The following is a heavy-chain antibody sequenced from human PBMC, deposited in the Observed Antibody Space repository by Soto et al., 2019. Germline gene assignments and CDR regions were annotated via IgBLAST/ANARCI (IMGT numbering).Heavy chain of an antibody. J-gene: IGHJ5*02. Sequence: GGSLRLSCAASGFTFSDYYMSWIRQAPGKGLEWVSYISSSGSTIYYADSVKGRFTISRDNAKNSLYLQMNSLRAEDTAVYYCARAREAVAGPNNWFDPWGQGTLVTVSS. V-gene: IGHV3-11*01. CDR3: ARAREAVAGPNNWFDP. D-gene: IGHD6-19*01. CDR1: GFTFSDYY. CDR2: ISSSGSTI.